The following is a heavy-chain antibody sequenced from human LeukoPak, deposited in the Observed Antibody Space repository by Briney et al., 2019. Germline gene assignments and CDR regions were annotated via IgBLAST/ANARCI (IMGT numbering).Heavy chain of an antibody. J-gene: IGHJ4*02. CDR1: GGTFSSYA. V-gene: IGHV1-69*05. CDR3: ARGLRLGELSFEGY. Sequence: SVKVSCKASGGTFSSYAISWVRQAPGQGLEWMGGIISIFGTANYAQKFQGRVTITTDESTSTAYMELSSLRSEDTAVYYCARGLRLGELSFEGYWGQGTLVTVSS. CDR2: IISIFGTA. D-gene: IGHD3-16*02.